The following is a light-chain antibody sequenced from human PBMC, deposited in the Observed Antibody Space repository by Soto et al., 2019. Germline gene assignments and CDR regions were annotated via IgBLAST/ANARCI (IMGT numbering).Light chain of an antibody. CDR1: QSISRW. CDR2: GAS. Sequence: DIQMTQSPSTLSASVGDRVTVTCRASQSISRWLAWYQQRPREAPKLLLYGASSLESGVPSRFSGSGSGTEFPLTISSLQPSDFATYFCQQYAPSSPTLDQGTKLEI. J-gene: IGKJ2*01. CDR3: QQYAPSSPT. V-gene: IGKV1-5*01.